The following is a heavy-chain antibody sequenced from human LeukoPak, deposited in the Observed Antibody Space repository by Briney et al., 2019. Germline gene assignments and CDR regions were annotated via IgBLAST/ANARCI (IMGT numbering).Heavy chain of an antibody. CDR3: ARDWGTAAARTSLFDY. CDR1: GFTFSDYY. Sequence: GGSLRLSRAASGFTFSDYYMSWIRQAPGKGLEWVSYISSSSSLIYYADSVKGRFTISRDNARNSLYLQMNSLRAEDTAVYYCARDWGTAAARTSLFDYWGQGTLVTVSS. D-gene: IGHD6-13*01. J-gene: IGHJ4*02. CDR2: ISSSSSLI. V-gene: IGHV3-11*01.